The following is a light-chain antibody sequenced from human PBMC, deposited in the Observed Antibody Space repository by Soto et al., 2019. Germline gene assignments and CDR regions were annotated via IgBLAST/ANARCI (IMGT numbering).Light chain of an antibody. CDR1: QSVNTH. Sequence: EIVLTQSPATLSLSPGERATLSCRASQSVNTHLAWYQQKPGQAPRLLIYDSTNRATGIPARFSGSGSGTDFTLTISSLESEDYAVYYCQQRSTWPSFTFGPGTKVDIK. J-gene: IGKJ3*01. CDR2: DST. V-gene: IGKV3-11*01. CDR3: QQRSTWPSFT.